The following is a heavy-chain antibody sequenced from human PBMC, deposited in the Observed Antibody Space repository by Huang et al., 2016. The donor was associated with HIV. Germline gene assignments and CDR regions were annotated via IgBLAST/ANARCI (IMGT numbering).Heavy chain of an antibody. Sequence: QLLLQQSGPGLVKPSETLSLTCTVSGDSINSSDYYWAWIRQSPGKGMASLGSIYYQGITYYHPSLESRVTMSVGTSKTRFSLKLSCVAAADTAVYYCARRREDYGDSGGWFDPWGQGTLVTVSS. CDR3: ARRREDYGDSGGWFDP. V-gene: IGHV4-39*01. J-gene: IGHJ5*02. D-gene: IGHD4-17*01. CDR2: IYYQGIT. CDR1: GDSINSSDYY.